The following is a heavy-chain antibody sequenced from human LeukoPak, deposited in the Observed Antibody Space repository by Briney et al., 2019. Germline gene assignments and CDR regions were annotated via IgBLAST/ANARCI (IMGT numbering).Heavy chain of an antibody. D-gene: IGHD3-3*01. CDR1: GFTFSDYY. Sequence: PGGSLRLSCAASGFTFSDYYMSWIRQAPGKGLEWVSYISSSGSTIYYADSVKGRFTISRDNAKNSLYLQMNSLRAEDTAVYYCARGGYDFWSDYYRHLEYNWFDPWGQGTLVTVSS. CDR2: ISSSGSTI. CDR3: ARGGYDFWSDYYRHLEYNWFDP. V-gene: IGHV3-11*01. J-gene: IGHJ5*02.